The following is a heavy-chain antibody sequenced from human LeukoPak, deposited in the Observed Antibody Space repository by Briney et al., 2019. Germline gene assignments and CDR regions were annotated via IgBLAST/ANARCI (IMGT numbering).Heavy chain of an antibody. J-gene: IGHJ6*03. CDR2: ISSSSSYI. Sequence: GRSLRLSCAASGFTFSSYSMNWVRQAPGKGLEWVSSISSSSSYIYYADSVKGRFTISRDNAKNSLYLQMNSLRAEDTAVYYCARGRSTSWIGPYYYMDVWGKGTTVTVSS. CDR1: GFTFSSYS. CDR3: ARGRSTSWIGPYYYMDV. V-gene: IGHV3-21*01. D-gene: IGHD2-2*01.